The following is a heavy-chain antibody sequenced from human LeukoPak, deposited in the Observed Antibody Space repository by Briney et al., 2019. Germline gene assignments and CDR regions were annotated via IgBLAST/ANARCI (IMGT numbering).Heavy chain of an antibody. Sequence: GGSLRLSCAASGFTFSSYSMNWVRQAPGKGLEWVSYISSSSSTIYYADSVKGRFTISRDNAKNSLYLQMNSLRAEDTAVYYCAREHCSGGSCYSPLWFDPWGQGTLVTVSS. D-gene: IGHD2-15*01. CDR1: GFTFSSYS. CDR2: ISSSSSTI. CDR3: AREHCSGGSCYSPLWFDP. J-gene: IGHJ5*02. V-gene: IGHV3-48*01.